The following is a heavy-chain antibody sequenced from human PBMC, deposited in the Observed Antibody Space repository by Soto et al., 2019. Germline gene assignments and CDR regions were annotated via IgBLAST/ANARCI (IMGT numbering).Heavy chain of an antibody. CDR1: GFTFDDYA. Sequence: EVPLVESGGGLVQPGRSLRLSCAASGFTFDDYAMHWVRQAPGKGLEWVSGISWNSGSIGYADSVKGRFTISRDNAKNSLYLQMNSLRAEDTALYYCAKDIGGSGYKLTYYYYGMDVWGQGTTVTVSS. D-gene: IGHD3-10*01. J-gene: IGHJ6*02. CDR2: ISWNSGSI. CDR3: AKDIGGSGYKLTYYYYGMDV. V-gene: IGHV3-9*01.